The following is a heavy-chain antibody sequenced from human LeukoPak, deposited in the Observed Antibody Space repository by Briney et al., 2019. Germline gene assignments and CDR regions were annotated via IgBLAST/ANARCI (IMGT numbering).Heavy chain of an antibody. V-gene: IGHV3-7*01. J-gene: IGHJ4*02. D-gene: IGHD2-2*01. Sequence: PGGSLRLSCAASGFTFSSYWMSWVRQAPGKGLEWVANIKQDGSEKYYVDSVKGRFTISRDNAKNSLYLQMNSLRAEDTAVYYCARDRSGVVPAARPLDYWGQGTLVTVSS. CDR3: ARDRSGVVPAARPLDY. CDR1: GFTFSSYW. CDR2: IKQDGSEK.